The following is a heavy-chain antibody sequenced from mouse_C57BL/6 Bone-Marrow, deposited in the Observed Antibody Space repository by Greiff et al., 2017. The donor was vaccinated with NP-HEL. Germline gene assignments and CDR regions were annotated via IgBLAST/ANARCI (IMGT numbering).Heavy chain of an antibody. J-gene: IGHJ3*01. CDR2: ISSGGSYT. CDR3: ASPYDYDVAWFAY. Sequence: EVMLVESGGDLVKPGGSLKLSCAASGFTFSSYGMSWVRQTPDKRLEWVATISSGGSYTYSPAPVQGRFAISRDNAKNTLYLQMSSLKSEDTAMDYCASPYDYDVAWFAYWGQGTLVTVSA. V-gene: IGHV5-6*01. CDR1: GFTFSSYG. D-gene: IGHD2-4*01.